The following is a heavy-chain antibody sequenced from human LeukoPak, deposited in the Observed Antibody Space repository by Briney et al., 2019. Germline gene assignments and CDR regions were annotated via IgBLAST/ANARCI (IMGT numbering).Heavy chain of an antibody. J-gene: IGHJ5*02. CDR3: AREDEDIVVVPAAFPWWFEP. CDR1: GGTFSSYA. Sequence: SVKVSCKASGGTFSSYAISWVRQAPGQGLEWMGRIIPIFGIANYAQKFQGRVTITADKSTSTAYMELSSLRSEDTAVYYCAREDEDIVVVPAAFPWWFEPWGQGTLVTVSS. V-gene: IGHV1-69*04. D-gene: IGHD2-2*01. CDR2: IIPIFGIA.